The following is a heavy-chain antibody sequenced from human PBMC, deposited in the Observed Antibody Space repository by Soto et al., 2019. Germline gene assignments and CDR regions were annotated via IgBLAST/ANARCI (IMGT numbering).Heavy chain of an antibody. CDR3: AEVVAVDTAVMTTVVPSDWYFDL. V-gene: IGHV1-69*12. Sequence: QVQLVQSGAEVKKPGSSVKVSCKASGGTFSSYAISWVRQAPGQGLEWMGGIIPIFGTANYAQKFQGRVTINADESTSTAYMELSSLRSEDTAVYYCAEVVAVDTAVMTTVVPSDWYFDLWGRGTLVTVSS. J-gene: IGHJ2*01. CDR1: GGTFSSYA. D-gene: IGHD5-18*01. CDR2: IIPIFGTA.